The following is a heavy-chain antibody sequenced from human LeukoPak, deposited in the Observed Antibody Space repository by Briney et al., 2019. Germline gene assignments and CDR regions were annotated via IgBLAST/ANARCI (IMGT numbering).Heavy chain of an antibody. CDR3: AKDLLWWSFDC. J-gene: IGHJ4*02. V-gene: IGHV3-23*03. D-gene: IGHD2-21*01. Sequence: GGSLRLSCAASGFTFSRNAMGWIRQAPGKGLEWVSGILSDSKTYYGDSVKGRFTISRDNSKNTLYLQMSSLRADDTAVYYCAKDLLWWSFDCWGQGILVTVSS. CDR1: GFTFSRNA. CDR2: ILSDSKT.